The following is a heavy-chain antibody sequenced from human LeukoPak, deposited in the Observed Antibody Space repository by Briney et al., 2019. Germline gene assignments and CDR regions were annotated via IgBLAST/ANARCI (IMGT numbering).Heavy chain of an antibody. D-gene: IGHD3-10*02. CDR1: GFTLNTYS. CDR2: ISSSGRTI. CDR3: AELGITMIGGV. Sequence: PGGSLRLSCAAAGFTLNTYSMDWARQERGKGREWVSYISSSGRTIYYADSVKARFTISRYNAKNSLYLQMNSLSAEDTAVYYCAELGITMIGGVWGKGTTVTISS. J-gene: IGHJ6*04. V-gene: IGHV3-48*04.